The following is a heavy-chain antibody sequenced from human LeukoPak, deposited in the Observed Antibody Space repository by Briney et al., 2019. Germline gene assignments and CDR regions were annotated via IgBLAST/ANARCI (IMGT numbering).Heavy chain of an antibody. CDR3: SKYAWESSTLDY. CDR2: ISSSGSTI. D-gene: IGHD2-2*01. J-gene: IGHJ4*02. V-gene: IGHV3-48*03. CDR1: GFTFSSYE. Sequence: PGGSLRLSCAASGFTFSSYEMNWVRQAPGKGLEWVSYISSSGSTIYYADSVKGRFTISRDNSQNTLYLQMNSLRPEDTAVYYCSKYAWESSTLDYWGQGTLVTVSS.